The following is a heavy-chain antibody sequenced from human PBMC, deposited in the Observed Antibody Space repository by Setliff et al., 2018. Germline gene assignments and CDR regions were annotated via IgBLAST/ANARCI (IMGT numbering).Heavy chain of an antibody. J-gene: IGHJ5*02. D-gene: IGHD3-3*01. V-gene: IGHV1-3*01. Sequence: GASVKVSCKASGYTFTDYAIQWVRQAPGQRLEWVGWINVGNGNTKYSQKLQGRVTMTRVTSASTAYMELSGLRSEDTAVYYCARDFRRISIYGVDENEKGFEPWGQGTLVTVSS. CDR2: INVGNGNT. CDR1: GYTFTDYA. CDR3: ARDFRRISIYGVDENEKGFEP.